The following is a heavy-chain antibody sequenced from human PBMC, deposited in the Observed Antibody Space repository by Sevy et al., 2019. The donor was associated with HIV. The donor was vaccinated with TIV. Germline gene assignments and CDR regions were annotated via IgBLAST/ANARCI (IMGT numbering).Heavy chain of an antibody. CDR1: GFTFSKYS. D-gene: IGHD2-8*01. CDR3: AREGCTKPHDY. J-gene: IGHJ4*02. V-gene: IGHV3-23*01. Sequence: GWSLRLSCAASGFTFSKYSMSWVRQPPGKGLEWVSTLSFGCGEINYADSVKGRFTISRDNSKSSVYLQMNNLRPEDTAMYYCAREGCTKPHDYWGQGTLVTVFS. CDR2: LSFGCGEI.